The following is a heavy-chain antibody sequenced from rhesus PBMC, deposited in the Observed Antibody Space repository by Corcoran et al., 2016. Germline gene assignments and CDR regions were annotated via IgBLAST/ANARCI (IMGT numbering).Heavy chain of an antibody. CDR1: GGSISDSYR. V-gene: IGHV4S10*01. Sequence: QVQLQESGPGVVKPSETLSLTCAVSGGSISDSYRWSWNRQPPGKGLEWIGYIYGSSTSTNYNPSLKSRVTISKDTSKNQFSLKLSSVTAADTAVYYCAREVAAAGPFDYWGQGVLVTVSS. J-gene: IGHJ4*01. CDR3: AREVAAAGPFDY. CDR2: IYGSSTST. D-gene: IGHD6S26*01.